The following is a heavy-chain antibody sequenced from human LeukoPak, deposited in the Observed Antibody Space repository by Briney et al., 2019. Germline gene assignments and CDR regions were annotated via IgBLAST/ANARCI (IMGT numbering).Heavy chain of an antibody. CDR1: GASISSYY. CDR3: ARHFDGPHPEGNSRLKWFDP. J-gene: IGHJ5*02. Sequence: PSQTLSLTCTVSGASISSYYWSWIPQPPREGPEWGGCIYDSGTTYYNPSLKRRVTISLDTSKNQLSLKLSSVTAADTAVFYCARHFDGPHPEGNSRLKWFDPWGQGTLATVSS. D-gene: IGHD1-1*01. CDR2: IYDSGTT. V-gene: IGHV4-59*08.